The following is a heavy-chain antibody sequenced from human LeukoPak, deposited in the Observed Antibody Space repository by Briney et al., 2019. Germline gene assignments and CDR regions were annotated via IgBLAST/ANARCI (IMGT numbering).Heavy chain of an antibody. Sequence: SVKVSCKASGGTFSSYAISWVRQAPGQGLEWMGGIIPIFGTANYAQKFQGRVTITADESTSTAYMELSSLRSEDTAVYYCARQHSSSWTTYYYYYYMDVWGKGTTVTISS. CDR2: IIPIFGTA. J-gene: IGHJ6*03. D-gene: IGHD6-13*01. V-gene: IGHV1-69*13. CDR3: ARQHSSSWTTYYYYYYMDV. CDR1: GGTFSSYA.